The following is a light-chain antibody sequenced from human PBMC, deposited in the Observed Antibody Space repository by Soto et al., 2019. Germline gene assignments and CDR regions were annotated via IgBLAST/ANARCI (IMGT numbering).Light chain of an antibody. CDR2: EVS. V-gene: IGLV2-14*01. J-gene: IGLJ1*01. CDR3: NSHTTSDTYD. Sequence: QSALTQPASVSGSPGQSITISCTGTSSDVGSYNRVSWYQQPPGKAPKLMIYEVSNRPSGVSNRFSGSKSGNTASLTISGLMPEDEADYFCNSHTTSDTYDFGTGTKVTVL. CDR1: SSDVGSYNR.